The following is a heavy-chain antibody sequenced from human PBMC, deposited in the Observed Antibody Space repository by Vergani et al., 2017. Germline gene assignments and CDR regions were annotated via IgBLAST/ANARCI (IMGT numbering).Heavy chain of an antibody. CDR2: INPNSGGT. D-gene: IGHD2-21*02. CDR3: AREGDCGGDCSHAFDI. V-gene: IGHV1-2*02. CDR1: GYTFTDYY. J-gene: IGHJ3*02. Sequence: QVQLVQSGAEVKKPGASVKVSCKASGYTFTDYYMHWVRQAPGQGLEWMGWINPNSGGTNYAQKFQGRVTMTRDTSISTAYMELSRLRSDDTAVYYCAREGDCGGDCSHAFDIWGQGTMVTVSS.